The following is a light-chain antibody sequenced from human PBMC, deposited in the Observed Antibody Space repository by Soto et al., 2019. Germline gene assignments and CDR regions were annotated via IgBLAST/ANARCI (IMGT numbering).Light chain of an antibody. V-gene: IGLV2-14*01. Sequence: QSALTQPASVSVFPGQSISISCTGTSSDVGGYNYVSWYQQHPGKAPKLMIYDVSNRPSGVSNRFSGSKSGNTASLTISGLQAEDEADYYCSSYTSSRVFGTGTKVTVL. CDR1: SSDVGGYNY. J-gene: IGLJ1*01. CDR2: DVS. CDR3: SSYTSSRV.